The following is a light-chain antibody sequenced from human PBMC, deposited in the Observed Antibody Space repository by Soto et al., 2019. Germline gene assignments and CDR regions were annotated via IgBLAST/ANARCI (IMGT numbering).Light chain of an antibody. V-gene: IGKV3-11*01. Sequence: EIVLPQSPAPLSLSPGERSTLSCRASQSVSSYLAWYQQKPGQAPRLLIYDASNRATGIPARFSGSGSGTDFTLTISSLEPEDFVVYYCQQRTSWPITFGQGTRLEIK. CDR2: DAS. CDR3: QQRTSWPIT. CDR1: QSVSSY. J-gene: IGKJ5*01.